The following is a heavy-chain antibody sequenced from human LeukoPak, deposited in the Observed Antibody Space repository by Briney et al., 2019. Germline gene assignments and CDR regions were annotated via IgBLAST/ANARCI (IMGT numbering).Heavy chain of an antibody. J-gene: IGHJ6*03. CDR2: IYHSGST. D-gene: IGHD3-22*01. CDR3: ARDISGYDGSYYMDV. CDR1: GYSISSGYY. Sequence: SETLSLTCTVSGYSISSGYYWGWIRQPPGKGLEWIGSIYHSGSTYYNPSLKSRVTISVDTSKNQFSLKLSSVTAADTAVYYCARDISGYDGSYYMDVWGKGTTVTVSS. V-gene: IGHV4-38-2*02.